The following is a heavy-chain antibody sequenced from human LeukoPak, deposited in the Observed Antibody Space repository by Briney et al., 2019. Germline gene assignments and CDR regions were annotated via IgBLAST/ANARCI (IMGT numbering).Heavy chain of an antibody. CDR3: ARGVGYCSGGRCDWFDP. V-gene: IGHV3-30*04. Sequence: GGSLRLSCAASGFTFSSYAMHWVRQAPGKGLEWVAVISYDGSNKYYADSVKGRFTISRDNSKNTLYLQMNSLRAEDTAVYYCARGVGYCSGGRCDWFDPWGQGTLVTVSS. CDR1: GFTFSSYA. D-gene: IGHD2-15*01. CDR2: ISYDGSNK. J-gene: IGHJ5*02.